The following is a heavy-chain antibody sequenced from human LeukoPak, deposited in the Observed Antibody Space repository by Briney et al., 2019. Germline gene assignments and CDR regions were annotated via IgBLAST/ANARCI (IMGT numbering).Heavy chain of an antibody. J-gene: IGHJ4*02. CDR2: ISGSGGST. Sequence: GGSLRLSCAASGFTFSSYAMSWVRQAPGKGLEWVSAISGSGGSTYYADSVKGRFTIPRDNSKNTLYLQMNSLRAEDTAVYYCAKDLTYYDSRGFDYWGQGTLVTVSS. CDR1: GFTFSSYA. CDR3: AKDLTYYDSRGFDY. D-gene: IGHD3-22*01. V-gene: IGHV3-23*01.